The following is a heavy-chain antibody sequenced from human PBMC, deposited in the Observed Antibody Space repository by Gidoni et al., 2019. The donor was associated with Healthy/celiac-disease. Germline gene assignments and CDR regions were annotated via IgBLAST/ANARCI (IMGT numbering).Heavy chain of an antibody. CDR1: GYSFTSYW. J-gene: IGHJ4*02. CDR3: ARLNYYDSSGHPGYFDY. CDR2: IYPGDSDT. V-gene: IGHV5-51*01. Sequence: EVQLVQSGAEVKKPGESLKISCKGSGYSFTSYWTGWVRQMPGKGLEWMGIIYPGDSDTRYSPSFQGQVTISADKSISTAYLQWSSLKASDTAMYYCARLNYYDSSGHPGYFDYWGQGTLVTVSS. D-gene: IGHD3-22*01.